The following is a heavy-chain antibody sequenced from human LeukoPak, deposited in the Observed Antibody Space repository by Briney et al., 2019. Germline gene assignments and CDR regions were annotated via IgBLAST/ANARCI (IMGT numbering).Heavy chain of an antibody. V-gene: IGHV1-2*04. CDR2: INPNSGGT. D-gene: IGHD4-11*01. J-gene: IGHJ6*02. CDR1: GFTFSDYA. CDR3: ARTGKITTSMDYYGMDV. Sequence: GRSLRLSCAASGFTFSDYAMHWVRQAPGQGLEWMGWINPNSGGTNYAQKFQGWVTMTRDTSISTAYMELSRLRSDDTAVYYCARTGKITTSMDYYGMDVWGQGTTVTVSS.